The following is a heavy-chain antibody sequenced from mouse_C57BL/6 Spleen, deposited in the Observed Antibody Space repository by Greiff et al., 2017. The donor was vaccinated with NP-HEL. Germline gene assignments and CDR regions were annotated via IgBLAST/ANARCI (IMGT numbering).Heavy chain of an antibody. J-gene: IGHJ4*01. CDR2: IYPGDGDT. CDR3: AGATGSYAMDY. CDR1: GYAFSSSW. Sequence: QVQLKESGPELVKPGASVKISCKASGYAFSSSWMNWVKQRPGKGLEWIGRIYPGDGDTNYNGKFKGKATLTADKSSSTAYMQLSSLTSEDSAVYFCAGATGSYAMDYWGQGTSVTVSS. V-gene: IGHV1-82*01. D-gene: IGHD1-1*01.